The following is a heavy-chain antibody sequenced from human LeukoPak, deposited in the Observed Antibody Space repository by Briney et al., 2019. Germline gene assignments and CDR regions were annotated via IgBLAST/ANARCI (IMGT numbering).Heavy chain of an antibody. J-gene: IGHJ4*02. Sequence: ASVKVSCKASGYTFTGYYMHWVRQAPGQGLEWMGWINPNSGGTTYAQKFQGRVTMTRDTSISTAYMELSRLRSDDTAVYYCARVKKWGYSSSWYEYWGQGTLVTVSS. CDR3: ARVKKWGYSSSWYEY. V-gene: IGHV1-2*02. D-gene: IGHD6-13*01. CDR2: INPNSGGT. CDR1: GYTFTGYY.